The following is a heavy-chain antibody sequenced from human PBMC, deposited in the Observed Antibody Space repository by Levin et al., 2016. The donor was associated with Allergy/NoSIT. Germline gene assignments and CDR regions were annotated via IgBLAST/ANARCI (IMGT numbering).Heavy chain of an antibody. J-gene: IGHJ6*02. CDR1: GYTFTSYD. CDR3: ARGDTYYDFWSGYFNYYYYGMDV. Sequence: ASVKVSCKASGYTFTSYDINWVRQATGQGLEWMGWMNPNSGNTGYAQKFQGRVTMTRNTSISTAYMELSSLRSEDTAVYYCARGDTYYDFWSGYFNYYYYGMDVWGQGTTVTVSS. D-gene: IGHD3-3*01. V-gene: IGHV1-8*01. CDR2: MNPNSGNT.